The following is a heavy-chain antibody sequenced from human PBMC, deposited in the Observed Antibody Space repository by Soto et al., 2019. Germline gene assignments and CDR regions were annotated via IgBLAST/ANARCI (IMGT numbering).Heavy chain of an antibody. CDR2: INSYNGNT. J-gene: IGHJ4*02. V-gene: IGHV1-18*01. D-gene: IGHD3-16*01. Sequence: ASVKVSCKASGYTFTSYGISWVRQAPGQGLEWMGWINSYNGNTNYAQKLQGRVTMTTDTSTSIAYMELRSLRSDDTAVYYCAEEFGEDNGFDYWGQGTLVTVSS. CDR3: AEEFGEDNGFDY. CDR1: GYTFTSYG.